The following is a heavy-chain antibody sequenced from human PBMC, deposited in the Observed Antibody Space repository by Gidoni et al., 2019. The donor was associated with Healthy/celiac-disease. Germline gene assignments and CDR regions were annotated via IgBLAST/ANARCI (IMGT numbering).Heavy chain of an antibody. J-gene: IGHJ4*02. CDR1: GFTFDVYG. CDR3: ARNSGYDLEDHRDY. CDR2: INWNGGST. D-gene: IGHD5-12*01. V-gene: IGHV3-20*03. Sequence: EVQLVESGGGVVRPGGSLRLSSAASGFTFDVYGMSWVRQAPGKGLEWVSGINWNGGSTGYADSVKGRFTISRDNAKNSLYLQMNSLRAEDTALYYCARNSGYDLEDHRDYWGQGTLVTVSS.